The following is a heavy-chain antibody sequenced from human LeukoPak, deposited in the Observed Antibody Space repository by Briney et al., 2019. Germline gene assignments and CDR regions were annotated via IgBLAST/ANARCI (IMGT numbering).Heavy chain of an antibody. J-gene: IGHJ4*02. CDR1: GFTFSRYS. Sequence: PGGSLRLSCAASGFTFSRYSMNWVRQAPGKGLEWVSYISRSSSTIHYADSVKGRFTISRDNAKSSLFLQMNSLRAEDTAVYYCARDIYSSSWLGGHYFDYWGQGTLVTVSS. CDR3: ARDIYSSSWLGGHYFDY. CDR2: ISRSSSTI. V-gene: IGHV3-48*04. D-gene: IGHD6-13*01.